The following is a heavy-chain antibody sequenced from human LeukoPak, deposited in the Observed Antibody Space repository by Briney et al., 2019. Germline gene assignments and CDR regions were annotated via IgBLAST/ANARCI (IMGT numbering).Heavy chain of an antibody. V-gene: IGHV1-46*01. CDR3: ARPVYDSSGYYY. CDR2: INPSGGST. J-gene: IGHJ4*02. CDR1: GGTFSSYA. D-gene: IGHD3-22*01. Sequence: GASVKVSCKASGGTFSSYAISWVRQAPGQGLEWMGIINPSGGSTSYAQKFQGRVTMTRDTSTSTVYMELSSLRSEDTAVYYCARPVYDSSGYYYWGQGTLVTVSS.